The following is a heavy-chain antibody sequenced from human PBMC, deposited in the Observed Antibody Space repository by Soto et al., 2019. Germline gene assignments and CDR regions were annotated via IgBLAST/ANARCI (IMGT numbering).Heavy chain of an antibody. CDR3: AREYTYGANCFDC. D-gene: IGHD5-18*01. CDR2: ISHSGST. V-gene: IGHV4-31*03. Sequence: QVQLQESGPGLVKPSQTLSLTCTVSGGSISSAAYYWSWIRQHPGKGLEWIGYISHSGSTYYTPSLKSRVIISADTSKNQFSLNLTSVTAADTAVDYWAREYTYGANCFDCWGQGARVTVSS. CDR1: GGSISSAAYY. J-gene: IGHJ4*02.